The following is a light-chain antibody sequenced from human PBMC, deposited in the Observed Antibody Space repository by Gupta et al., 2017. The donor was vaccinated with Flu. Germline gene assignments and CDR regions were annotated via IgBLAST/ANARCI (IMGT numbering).Light chain of an antibody. CDR2: GAS. Sequence: PASMSVSPGERVTLSCRASQSVDDYLAWYHQKPGQAPRLLIYGASTSANGMPTRFSGSRSEREFTLTISSRQSEDFAVYYCQHKYNWPWTFGQGTKVEV. CDR1: QSVDDY. V-gene: IGKV3D-15*01. J-gene: IGKJ1*01. CDR3: QHKYNWPWT.